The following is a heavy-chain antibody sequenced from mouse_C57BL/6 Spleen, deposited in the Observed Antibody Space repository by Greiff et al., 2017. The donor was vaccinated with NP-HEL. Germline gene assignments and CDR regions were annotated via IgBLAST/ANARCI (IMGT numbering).Heavy chain of an antibody. D-gene: IGHD2-10*02. Sequence: QVQLQQPGAELVKPGASVKLSCKASGYTFTSYWMQWVKRRPGQGLEWIGEIDPSDSYTNYNQKFKGKATLTVDTSSSTAYMQLSSLTSEDSAVYYCARYGTRFAYWGQGTLVTVSA. CDR3: ARYGTRFAY. J-gene: IGHJ3*01. V-gene: IGHV1-50*01. CDR2: IDPSDSYT. CDR1: GYTFTSYW.